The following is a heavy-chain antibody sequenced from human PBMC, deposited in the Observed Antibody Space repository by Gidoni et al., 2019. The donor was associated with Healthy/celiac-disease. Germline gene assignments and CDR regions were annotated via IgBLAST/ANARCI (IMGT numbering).Heavy chain of an antibody. V-gene: IGHV3-21*01. CDR2: ISSSSSYI. CDR3: ARDSFQVDTAMVLGTASYYYYYGMDV. CDR1: GFTFSSYS. D-gene: IGHD5-18*01. Sequence: EVQLVESGGGLVKPGGSLRLSCAASGFTFSSYSMNWVRQAPGKGLEGVSSISSSSSYIYYADSVKGRFTISRDNAKNSLYLQMNSLRAEDTAVYYCARDSFQVDTAMVLGTASYYYYYGMDVWGQGTTVTVSS. J-gene: IGHJ6*02.